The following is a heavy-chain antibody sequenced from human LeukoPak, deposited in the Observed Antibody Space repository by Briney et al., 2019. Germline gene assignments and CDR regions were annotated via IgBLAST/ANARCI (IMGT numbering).Heavy chain of an antibody. V-gene: IGHV1-46*01. CDR1: GYTFTSYY. CDR2: INPSGGST. J-gene: IGHJ3*02. D-gene: IGHD6-19*01. Sequence: ASVKVSCKASGYTFTSYYMHWVRQAPGQGLEWMGIINPSGGSTSYAQKFQGRVTMTRDTSTSTVYMELSSLRSEDTAVYYCAKDRRGTAVADAFDIWGQGTKVTVSS. CDR3: AKDRRGTAVADAFDI.